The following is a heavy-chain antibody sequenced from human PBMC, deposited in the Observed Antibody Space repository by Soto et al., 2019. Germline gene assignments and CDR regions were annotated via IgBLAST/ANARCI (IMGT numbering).Heavy chain of an antibody. CDR2: ISGSGGST. J-gene: IGHJ4*02. CDR3: AKDNDRGVINYIDY. Sequence: EVQLLESGGGLVQPGGSLRLSCAASGFTFSSYAMSWVRQAPGKRLEWVSAISGSGGSTYYADSVKGRFTISRDNSKNTLYLQMNSLRSEDTAVYYCAKDNDRGVINYIDYSGQGTLVTVSS. CDR1: GFTFSSYA. D-gene: IGHD3-10*02. V-gene: IGHV3-23*01.